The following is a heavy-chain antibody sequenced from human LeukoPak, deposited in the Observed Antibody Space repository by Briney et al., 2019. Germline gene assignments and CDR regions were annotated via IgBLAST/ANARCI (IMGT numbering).Heavy chain of an antibody. CDR2: IYYSGST. CDR3: ARGPELGGYSGNWFDP. V-gene: IGHV4-39*07. CDR1: GGSISGSSYY. J-gene: IGHJ5*02. D-gene: IGHD4-23*01. Sequence: TASETLSLTCTVSGGSISGSSYYWGWIRQPPGKGLEWIGSIYYSGSTYYNPSLKSRVTISVDTSKNQFSLKLSSVTAADTAVYYCARGPELGGYSGNWFDPWGQGTLVTVSS.